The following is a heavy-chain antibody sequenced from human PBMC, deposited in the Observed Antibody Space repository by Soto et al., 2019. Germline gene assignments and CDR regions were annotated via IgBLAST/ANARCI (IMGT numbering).Heavy chain of an antibody. D-gene: IGHD4-17*01. CDR1: GFTFSNYW. CDR2: IKQDGSET. CDR3: AKDRYGDYGGIDY. Sequence: GGSLRLSCAASGFTFSNYWMSWVRQAPGKGLEWVAKIKQDGSETYYADSVKGRFTISRDTSKNTLFLQMNSLRAEDTAVYYCAKDRYGDYGGIDYWGQGTMVTVSS. V-gene: IGHV3-7*03. J-gene: IGHJ4*02.